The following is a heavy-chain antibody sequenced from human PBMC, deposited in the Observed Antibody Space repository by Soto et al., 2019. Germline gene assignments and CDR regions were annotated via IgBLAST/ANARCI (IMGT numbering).Heavy chain of an antibody. Sequence: GASVKVSCKASGCTFSSYAISWVRQAPGQGLEWMGGIIPIFGTANYAQKFQGRVTITADESTSTAYMELSSLRSEDTAVYYCARDVYGGYYYYGMDVWGQGTTVTVSS. D-gene: IGHD4-17*01. CDR2: IIPIFGTA. CDR3: ARDVYGGYYYYGMDV. J-gene: IGHJ6*02. V-gene: IGHV1-69*13. CDR1: GCTFSSYA.